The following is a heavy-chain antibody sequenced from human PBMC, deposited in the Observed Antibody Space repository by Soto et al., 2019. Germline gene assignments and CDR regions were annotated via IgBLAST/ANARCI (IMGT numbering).Heavy chain of an antibody. Sequence: EVQLVESGGGLVQPGRSLRLSCAASGFTFDDHAMHWVRQGPGKGLEWVSGISWNSDTIGYADSVKGRFTISRDNAKNSLYLQMNSLRAEDTALYYCVTARGYYYDSSGYFWDWGQGTLVTVSS. J-gene: IGHJ4*02. CDR2: ISWNSDTI. D-gene: IGHD3-22*01. CDR1: GFTFDDHA. V-gene: IGHV3-9*01. CDR3: VTARGYYYDSSGYFWD.